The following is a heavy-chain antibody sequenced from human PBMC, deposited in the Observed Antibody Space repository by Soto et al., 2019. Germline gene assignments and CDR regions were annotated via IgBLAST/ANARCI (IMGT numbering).Heavy chain of an antibody. J-gene: IGHJ4*02. V-gene: IGHV4-30-4*01. D-gene: IGHD2-21*02. CDR3: ARGCGAGDCFFDY. Sequence: PSETLSLTCNVSGDSINSGADYWNWIRQSPGKGLEWIGYIYYTGNTYYNPSLRSRLTISVDTSKNHFSLKLTSVTAADTAVYYCARGCGAGDCFFDYWGSGTLVTVS. CDR1: GDSINSGADY. CDR2: IYYTGNT.